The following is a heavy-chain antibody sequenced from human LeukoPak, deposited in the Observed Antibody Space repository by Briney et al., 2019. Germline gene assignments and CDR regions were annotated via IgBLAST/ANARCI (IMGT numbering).Heavy chain of an antibody. J-gene: IGHJ4*02. CDR2: ISGSDGTT. Sequence: GGSLRLSCAASGFTFSSYAMSWVRQAPGKGLEWVSGISGSDGTTYHADSVKGRFTISRDNSKNTLYLQMNSLRAEDTAVYYCAKKYDSSGYYPLFFDYWGQGTLVTVSS. CDR3: AKKYDSSGYYPLFFDY. V-gene: IGHV3-23*01. D-gene: IGHD3-22*01. CDR1: GFTFSSYA.